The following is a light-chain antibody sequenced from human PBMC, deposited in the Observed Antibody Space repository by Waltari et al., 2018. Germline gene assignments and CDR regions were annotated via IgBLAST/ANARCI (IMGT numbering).Light chain of an antibody. CDR3: QQYSINPLT. CDR1: QSISSW. CDR2: KGS. J-gene: IGKJ4*01. Sequence: DIQMTQSPSTLSASVGDRVTITCRASQSISSWLAWYQQRPGKAPNLLIYKGSSLESGVPSRFIGSGSGTEFTLTISSLQPDDFASYYCQQYSINPLTFGGGTKLEI. V-gene: IGKV1-5*03.